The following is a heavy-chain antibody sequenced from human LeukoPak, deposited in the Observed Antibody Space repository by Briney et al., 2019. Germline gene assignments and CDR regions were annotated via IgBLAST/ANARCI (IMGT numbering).Heavy chain of an antibody. CDR1: GYSISSSNW. CDR2: IYYSAST. Sequence: PSDTLSLTCAVSGYSISSSNWWGWIRQPPGKGLEWIGYIYYSASTYYNPSFKSRVTISVDRSKNQFSLKLSSVTAADTAVYYCARNTDTSGYRPYFDYWGQGTLVTVSS. CDR3: ARNTDTSGYRPYFDY. V-gene: IGHV4-28*01. D-gene: IGHD3-22*01. J-gene: IGHJ4*02.